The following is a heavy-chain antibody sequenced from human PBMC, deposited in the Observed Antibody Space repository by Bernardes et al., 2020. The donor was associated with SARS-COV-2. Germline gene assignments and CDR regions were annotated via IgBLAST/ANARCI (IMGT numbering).Heavy chain of an antibody. Sequence: SETLSLTCTVSGGSISSHSYYWGWIRQPPGKGLEWIGSIYDGGTTYYNPSLQSRVTVSVDTSKNQFSLNLSSVTAADTAVYYCARHLRLTTVTPDFVYWGQGSLVTVSS. J-gene: IGHJ4*02. CDR2: IYDGGTT. D-gene: IGHD4-17*01. CDR3: ARHLRLTTVTPDFVY. CDR1: GGSISSHSYY. V-gene: IGHV4-39*01.